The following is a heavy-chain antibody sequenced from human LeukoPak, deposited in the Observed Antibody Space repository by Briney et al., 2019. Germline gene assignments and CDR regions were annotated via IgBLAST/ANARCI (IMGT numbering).Heavy chain of an antibody. CDR2: ISYSGST. V-gene: IGHV4-34*01. CDR1: GGSFSGYY. CDR3: ARHNRQQLIPFGAFDI. D-gene: IGHD6-13*01. J-gene: IGHJ3*02. Sequence: SETLSLTCAVYGGSFSGYYWSWIRQPPGKGLEWIGSISYSGSTNYNPSLESRVTISVDTSKTQFSLNLNSVTVADTAVYYCARHNRQQLIPFGAFDIWGQGTMVTFSS.